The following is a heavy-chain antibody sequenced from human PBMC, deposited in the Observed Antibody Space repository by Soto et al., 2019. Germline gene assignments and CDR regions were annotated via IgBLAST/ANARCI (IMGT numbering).Heavy chain of an antibody. CDR1: GFTFSSYA. V-gene: IGHV3-33*08. D-gene: IGHD2-15*01. Sequence: PGGSLRLSCAASGFTFSSYAMHWVRQAPGKGLEWVAVIWYDGSNKYYADSVKGRFTISRDNSKSTLYLQMNSLRAEDTAVYYCAREDCSGGSCFDAFDIWGQGTMVTVSS. CDR2: IWYDGSNK. CDR3: AREDCSGGSCFDAFDI. J-gene: IGHJ3*02.